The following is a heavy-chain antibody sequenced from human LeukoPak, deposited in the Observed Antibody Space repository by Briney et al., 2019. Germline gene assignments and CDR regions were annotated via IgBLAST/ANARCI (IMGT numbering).Heavy chain of an antibody. CDR2: IIPIFGTA. CDR1: GGTFSSYA. J-gene: IGHJ4*02. D-gene: IGHD4-11*01. V-gene: IGHV1-69*13. Sequence: ASVKVSCKASGGTFSSYAISWVRQAPGQGLEWMGGIIPIFGTANYAQKFQGRVTITADESTSTAYMELSSLRSEDTAVYYCASKYFSYGNYYFDYWGQGTLVAVSS. CDR3: ASKYFSYGNYYFDY.